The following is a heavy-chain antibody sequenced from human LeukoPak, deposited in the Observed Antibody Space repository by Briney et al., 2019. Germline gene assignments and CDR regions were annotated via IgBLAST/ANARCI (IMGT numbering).Heavy chain of an antibody. J-gene: IGHJ5*02. Sequence: PSEILSLTCAVYGGSFSGYYWSWIRQPPGKGLEWIGEINHSGSTNYNPSLKSRVTISVDTSKNQFSLKLSSVTAADTAVYYCARGGSTSYSRGVWFDPWGQGTLVTVSS. V-gene: IGHV4-34*01. CDR3: ARGGSTSYSRGVWFDP. CDR2: INHSGST. D-gene: IGHD2-2*01. CDR1: GGSFSGYY.